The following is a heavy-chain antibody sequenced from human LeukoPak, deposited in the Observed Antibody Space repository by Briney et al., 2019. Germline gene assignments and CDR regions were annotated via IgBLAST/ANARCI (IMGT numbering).Heavy chain of an antibody. J-gene: IGHJ4*02. CDR1: GFTFSTYG. CDR3: AKDRPLDY. V-gene: IGHV3-33*03. CDR2: IWHDGSNQ. Sequence: TGRSLRLSCAASGFTFSTYGMHWVRQAPGKGLEWVTFIWHDGSNQNYADSVKGRFTISRDKSKNTVYLQMNSLRAEDTAVYYCAKDRPLDYWGQGTLVTVSS.